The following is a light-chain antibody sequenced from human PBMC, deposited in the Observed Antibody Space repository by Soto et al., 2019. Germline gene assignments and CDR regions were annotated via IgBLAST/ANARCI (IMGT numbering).Light chain of an antibody. Sequence: IVLTQSPGTLSLSPGERATLSCRASQSVSSSYLAWHQQKPGQAPRLLIYGASSRATGIPDRFSGSGSGTDFTLTISRLETEDFAVYYCQQYGSSPSTFGQGTRLEIK. V-gene: IGKV3-20*01. J-gene: IGKJ5*01. CDR1: QSVSSSY. CDR2: GAS. CDR3: QQYGSSPST.